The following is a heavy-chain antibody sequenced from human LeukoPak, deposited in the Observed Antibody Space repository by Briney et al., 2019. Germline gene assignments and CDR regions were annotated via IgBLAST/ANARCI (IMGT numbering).Heavy chain of an antibody. Sequence: GGSLRLSCAASGFTFSSYSMNWVRQAPGKGLEWVSSISSSSSYIYYADSVKGRFTISRDNAKNSLYLQMNSLRAEDTAVYYCARDLDSSTGFSYWGQGTLVTVSS. J-gene: IGHJ4*02. CDR1: GFTFSSYS. CDR2: ISSSSSYI. CDR3: ARDLDSSTGFSY. V-gene: IGHV3-21*01. D-gene: IGHD6-13*01.